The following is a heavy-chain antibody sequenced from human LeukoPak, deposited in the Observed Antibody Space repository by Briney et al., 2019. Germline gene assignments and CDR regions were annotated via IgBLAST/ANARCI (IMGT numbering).Heavy chain of an antibody. CDR2: IYYSGST. Sequence: SETLSLTCTVSGGSISSGGYYWSWIRQHPGTGLEWIGYIYYSGSTYYNPSLKSRVTISVDTSKNQFSLKLSSVTAADTAVYYCARVGTISSYYFDYRGQGTLVTVSS. D-gene: IGHD4/OR15-4a*01. V-gene: IGHV4-31*03. CDR1: GGSISSGGYY. CDR3: ARVGTISSYYFDY. J-gene: IGHJ4*02.